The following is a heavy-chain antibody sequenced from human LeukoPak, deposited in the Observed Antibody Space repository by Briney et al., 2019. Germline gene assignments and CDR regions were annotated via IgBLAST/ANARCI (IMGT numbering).Heavy chain of an antibody. J-gene: IGHJ3*02. D-gene: IGHD6-6*01. Sequence: SETLSLTCAVYGGSFSGYYWSWIRQPPGKGLEWIGEINHSGSTNYNPSLKSRVTISVDTSKNQFSLKLSSVTAADTAVYYCARDGGGEYSSSTDAFDIWGQGTMVTVSS. CDR1: GGSFSGYY. V-gene: IGHV4-34*01. CDR2: INHSGST. CDR3: ARDGGGEYSSSTDAFDI.